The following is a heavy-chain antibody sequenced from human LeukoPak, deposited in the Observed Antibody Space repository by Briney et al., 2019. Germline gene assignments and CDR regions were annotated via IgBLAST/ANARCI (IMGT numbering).Heavy chain of an antibody. CDR1: GYSISSGYY. Sequence: SETLSLTCAVSGYSISSGYYWGWIRQPPGKGLEWIGSIYHSGSTYYNPSLKSRVTISVDTSKNQFSLKLSSVTAADTAVYYCARQSREFWSGYETFDYWGQGTLVSVSS. V-gene: IGHV4-38-2*01. J-gene: IGHJ4*02. CDR2: IYHSGST. CDR3: ARQSREFWSGYETFDY. D-gene: IGHD3-3*01.